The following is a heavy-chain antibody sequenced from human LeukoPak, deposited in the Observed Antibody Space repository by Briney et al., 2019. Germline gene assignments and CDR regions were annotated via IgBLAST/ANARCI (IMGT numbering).Heavy chain of an antibody. CDR1: GFTFSSYA. Sequence: GGSLRLSCAASGFTFSSYAMHWVRQAPGKGLEWVAVISYDGSNKYYADSVKGRFTISRDNSKNTLYLQMNSLRAEDTAVYYCAKGGNDYGDYYGGFFDYWGQGTLVTVSS. D-gene: IGHD4-17*01. J-gene: IGHJ4*02. CDR2: ISYDGSNK. V-gene: IGHV3-30*04. CDR3: AKGGNDYGDYYGGFFDY.